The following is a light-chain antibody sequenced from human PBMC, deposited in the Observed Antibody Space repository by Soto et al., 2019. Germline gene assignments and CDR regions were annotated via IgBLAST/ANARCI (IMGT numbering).Light chain of an antibody. CDR1: QSISSY. V-gene: IGKV3-11*01. CDR2: DAS. Sequence: EIELTQSPATLSLSPGERATLSCRASQSISSYLVWYQQKPGQAPRVLIYDASNMATGIPARFSGSGSETDFTLIISSLEPEDFAVYYCQQRYSWPPTFGQGTKVEIK. J-gene: IGKJ1*01. CDR3: QQRYSWPPT.